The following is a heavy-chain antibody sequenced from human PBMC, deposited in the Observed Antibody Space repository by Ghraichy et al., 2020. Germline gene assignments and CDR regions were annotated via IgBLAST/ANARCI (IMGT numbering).Heavy chain of an antibody. CDR1: GFTISNYA. V-gene: IGHV3-23*01. CDR3: AKVYCGGDCRGGIHYFDS. CDR2: IRRSGGDT. D-gene: IGHD2-21*02. J-gene: IGHJ4*02. Sequence: GGSLRLSCAASGFTISNYAMSWVRQALGRGLEWVSTIRRSGGDTYHADSVKGRFTISRDNSKNTLYLQMNSLRAEDTAVYYCAKVYCGGDCRGGIHYFDSWGQGTLVTVSS.